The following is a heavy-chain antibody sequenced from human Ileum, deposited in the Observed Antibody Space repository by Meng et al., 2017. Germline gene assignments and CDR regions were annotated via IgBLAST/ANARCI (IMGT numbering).Heavy chain of an antibody. CDR1: GFTFSSYS. V-gene: IGHV3-21*01. J-gene: IGHJ4*02. Sequence: GESLKISCAASGFTFSSYSMNWVRQAPGKGLEWVSPISSSSSYIYYADSVKGRFTISRDNAKNSLYLQMNSLRAEDTAVYYCAGGAYSGYDFLDYWGQGTLVTVSS. D-gene: IGHD5-12*01. CDR2: ISSSSSYI. CDR3: AGGAYSGYDFLDY.